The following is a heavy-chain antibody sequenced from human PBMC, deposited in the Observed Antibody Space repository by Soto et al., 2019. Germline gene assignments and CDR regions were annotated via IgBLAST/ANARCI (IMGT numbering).Heavy chain of an antibody. CDR3: ARGPPLI. CDR1: GGSISSGGYS. Sequence: SETLSLTCAVSGGSISSGGYSWSWIRQHPGKGLEWIGCIYHSGSTYYNPSLKSRVTISVDTSKNQFSLKLSSVTAADTAVYYCARGPPLIWGQGTLVTVSS. V-gene: IGHV4-31*11. CDR2: IYHSGST. J-gene: IGHJ4*02.